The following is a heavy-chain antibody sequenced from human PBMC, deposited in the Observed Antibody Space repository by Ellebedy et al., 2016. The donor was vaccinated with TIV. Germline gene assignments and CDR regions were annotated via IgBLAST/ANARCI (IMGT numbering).Heavy chain of an antibody. CDR1: GGSISSYY. Sequence: SETLPLTXTVSGGSISSYYWSWIRQTAGKGLEWIGRIYTSGSTNYNPSLKSRVTMSVDTSKNQFSLKLSSVTAADTAVYYCARDVPMGTVTTGNWFDPWGQGTLVTVSS. J-gene: IGHJ5*02. V-gene: IGHV4-4*07. CDR3: ARDVPMGTVTTGNWFDP. D-gene: IGHD4-17*01. CDR2: IYTSGST.